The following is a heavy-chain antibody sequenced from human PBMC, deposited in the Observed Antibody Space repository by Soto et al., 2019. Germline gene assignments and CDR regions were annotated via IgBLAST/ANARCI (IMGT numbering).Heavy chain of an antibody. CDR1: GYSFTSYW. Sequence: PGESLKISCKGSGYSFTSYWIGWVRQMPGKGLEWMGIIYPGDSDTRYSPSFQGQITISADKSISTAYLQWSSLKASDTAMYYCARLLEYFSSTSCARMRPGYYYYMDVWGKGTTVTVSS. J-gene: IGHJ6*03. CDR2: IYPGDSDT. CDR3: ARLLEYFSSTSCARMRPGYYYYMDV. D-gene: IGHD2-2*01. V-gene: IGHV5-51*01.